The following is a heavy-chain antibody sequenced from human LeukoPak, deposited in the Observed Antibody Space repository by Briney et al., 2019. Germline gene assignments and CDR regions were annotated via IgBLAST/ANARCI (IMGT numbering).Heavy chain of an antibody. Sequence: GASVKVSCKASGGTFSSYAISWVRQAPGQGLEWMGGIIPIFGTANYTQKFQGRVTITADESTSTAYMELSSLRSEDTAVYYCARGPTVTMSGNSVYYYHMDVWGKGTTVTISS. CDR2: IIPIFGTA. V-gene: IGHV1-69*13. J-gene: IGHJ6*03. CDR1: GGTFSSYA. D-gene: IGHD4-17*01. CDR3: ARGPTVTMSGNSVYYYHMDV.